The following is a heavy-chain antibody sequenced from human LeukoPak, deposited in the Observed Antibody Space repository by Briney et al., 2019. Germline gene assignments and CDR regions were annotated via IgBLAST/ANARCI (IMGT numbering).Heavy chain of an antibody. CDR3: AKVHEYSSSSNYFDY. CDR1: GFTVSSYG. J-gene: IGHJ4*02. D-gene: IGHD6-6*01. CDR2: ISYDGSNK. Sequence: PGGSLRLSCAASGFTVSSYGMSWVRQAPGKGLEWVAVISYDGSNKYYADSVKGRFTISRDNSKNTLYLQMNSLRAEDTAVYYCAKVHEYSSSSNYFDYWGQGTLVTVSS. V-gene: IGHV3-30*18.